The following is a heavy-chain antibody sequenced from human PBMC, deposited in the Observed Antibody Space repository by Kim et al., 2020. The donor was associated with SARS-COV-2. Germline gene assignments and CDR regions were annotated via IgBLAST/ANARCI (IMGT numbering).Heavy chain of an antibody. J-gene: IGHJ4*02. V-gene: IGHV3-30*07. Sequence: VKGRFTISRDNSKNTLYLQMNSLRAEDTAVYYCARVSVRGIAVAGTPPHYWGQGTLVTVSS. CDR3: ARVSVRGIAVAGTPPHY. D-gene: IGHD6-19*01.